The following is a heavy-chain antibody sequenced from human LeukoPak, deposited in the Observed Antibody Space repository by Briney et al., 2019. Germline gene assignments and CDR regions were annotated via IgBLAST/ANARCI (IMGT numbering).Heavy chain of an antibody. CDR3: AKSLGVGGYTRYKGFDQ. J-gene: IGHJ4*02. V-gene: IGHV3-23*01. CDR1: GFTFNSFA. CDR2: ISGSDGTS. D-gene: IGHD3-16*02. Sequence: PGGSLRLSCAASGFTFNSFAMNRVRQAPGKGLEWVSSISGSDGTSHYADFVKGRFTISRDNSKNTLYLQMNSLRAEDTAAYYCAKSLGVGGYTRYKGFDQWGQGTLVVVSS.